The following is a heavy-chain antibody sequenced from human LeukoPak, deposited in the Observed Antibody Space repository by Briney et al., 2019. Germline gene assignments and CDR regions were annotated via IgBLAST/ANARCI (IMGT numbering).Heavy chain of an antibody. V-gene: IGHV3-64D*06. CDR2: ISSNGGST. Sequence: GGSLRLSCSASGFTFSSYAMHWVRQAPGKGLEYVSAISSNGGSTYYADSVKGRFTISRDNSKNTLYLQMSSLRAEGTAVYYCVKTPARYSSGWYYDYWGQGTLVTVSS. CDR1: GFTFSSYA. CDR3: VKTPARYSSGWYYDY. D-gene: IGHD6-19*01. J-gene: IGHJ4*02.